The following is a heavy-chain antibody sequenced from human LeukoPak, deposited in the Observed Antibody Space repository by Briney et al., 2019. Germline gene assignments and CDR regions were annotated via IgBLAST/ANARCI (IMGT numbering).Heavy chain of an antibody. Sequence: PGGSLRLSCAASGFTFSSYSMSWGRQAPGKVLEWVSSISSSSSYIYYADSVKRGFTISRDNAKNPLYLQMNRLRAEDTAVYYCASGGEQLALGGDWFDPWGRGTLVTVSS. V-gene: IGHV3-21*01. CDR2: ISSSSSYI. D-gene: IGHD6-6*01. J-gene: IGHJ5*02. CDR1: GFTFSSYS. CDR3: ASGGEQLALGGDWFDP.